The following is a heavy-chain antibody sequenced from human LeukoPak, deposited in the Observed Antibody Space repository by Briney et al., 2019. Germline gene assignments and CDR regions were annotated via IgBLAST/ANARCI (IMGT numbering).Heavy chain of an antibody. V-gene: IGHV3-23*01. CDR3: ALDCCTGSRFDH. CDR2: IHRDGST. J-gene: IGHJ4*02. Sequence: GGSLRLSCAASGFTFSSSAMSWVRQAPGKGLEWVTGIHRDGSTYYADSVKGRFTVSRDTSRNILYLQMNSLRVEDTALYYCALDCCTGSRFDHWGQGTLVTVPS. CDR1: GFTFSSSA. D-gene: IGHD3-10*01.